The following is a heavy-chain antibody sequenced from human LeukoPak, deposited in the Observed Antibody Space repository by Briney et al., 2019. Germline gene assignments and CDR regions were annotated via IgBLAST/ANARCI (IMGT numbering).Heavy chain of an antibody. CDR1: GYSFTSYW. CDR3: ASQYSTTWYANYYYFGMDV. J-gene: IGHJ6*02. D-gene: IGHD6-13*01. V-gene: IGHV5-51*01. CDR2: IYPGDSDT. Sequence: GESLKISCKASGYSFTSYWIGWVRQMPGKGLEWMGIIYPGDSDTRYSPSFQGQVTISADKSISTAYLQWSSLKASDTAIYYCASQYSTTWYANYYYFGMDVWGQGTTVTVSS.